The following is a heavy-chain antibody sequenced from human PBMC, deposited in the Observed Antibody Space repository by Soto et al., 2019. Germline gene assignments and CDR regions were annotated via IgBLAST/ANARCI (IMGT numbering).Heavy chain of an antibody. CDR1: GFSLAHYP. CDR3: AKGPHTNVGWPYYFES. Sequence: VQLVESGGGLVQPGGSLRLSCVASGFSLAHYPMNWVRQTPGKGLEWISYSSPRGDTIYYADSVEGRFTISRDNARNSLSLHMSSLRDEDSALYYCAKGPHTNVGWPYYFESWGQGVPVTVSS. D-gene: IGHD6-19*01. V-gene: IGHV3-48*02. J-gene: IGHJ4*02. CDR2: SSPRGDTI.